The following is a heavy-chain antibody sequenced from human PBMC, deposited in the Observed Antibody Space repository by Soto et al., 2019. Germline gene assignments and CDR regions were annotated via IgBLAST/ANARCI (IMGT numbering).Heavy chain of an antibody. D-gene: IGHD3-22*01. CDR3: STHSGSFDD. Sequence: GESLKISCQGSGYSFTTYWISWVRQMPGKGLEWVGRIDPSDSYTNYSPSFQGHVTISADKSISTAYLQWSSLKASDTAIYYCSTHSGSFDDWGQGALVTVSS. V-gene: IGHV5-10-1*01. CDR2: IDPSDSYT. CDR1: GYSFTTYW. J-gene: IGHJ4*02.